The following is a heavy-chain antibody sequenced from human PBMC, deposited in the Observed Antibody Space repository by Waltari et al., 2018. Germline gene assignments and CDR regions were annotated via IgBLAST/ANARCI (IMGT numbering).Heavy chain of an antibody. CDR1: GFTFSSSS. CDR2: ISSSSSYI. CDR3: ARGDYSSGIFDY. Sequence: VQLVESGGGLVKPGGSLRLSCAASGFTFSSSSMTWVRQAPGKGLEWVSSISSSSSYIYYADSVKGRFTISRDNAKNSLYLQMNSLRAEDTAVYYCARGDYSSGIFDYWGQGTLVTVSS. J-gene: IGHJ4*02. D-gene: IGHD3-22*01. V-gene: IGHV3-21*01.